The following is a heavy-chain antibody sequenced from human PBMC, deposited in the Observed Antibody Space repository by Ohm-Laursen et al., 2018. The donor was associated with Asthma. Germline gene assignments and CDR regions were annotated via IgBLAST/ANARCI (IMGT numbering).Heavy chain of an antibody. V-gene: IGHV1-2*06. CDR2: INPNNGGT. J-gene: IGHJ4*02. D-gene: IGHD3-9*01. CDR3: ARGLYDILTGYYKHPVDH. Sequence: SSVKVSCKASGYTFTGYYMHWVRQAPGQGLEWMGRINPNNGGTNFAQQFQGRVTMTRDTSISTVYMDLSSLTSDDTAVYYCARGLYDILTGYYKHPVDHWGRGTLVTVSS. CDR1: GYTFTGYY.